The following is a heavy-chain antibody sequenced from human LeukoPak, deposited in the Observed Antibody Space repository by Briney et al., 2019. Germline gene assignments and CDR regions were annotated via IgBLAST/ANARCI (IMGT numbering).Heavy chain of an antibody. Sequence: ASVKVSCKASGYTFTAYYIHWMRQAPGKGLEWMGWINPNSGGTNYAQKFQGRVTVTRDTSITTDYMELSRLRSDESSVYYCAPYRGYNYSFDCWGQGTLVTVSS. D-gene: IGHD5-18*01. J-gene: IGHJ4*02. CDR3: APYRGYNYSFDC. CDR2: INPNSGGT. CDR1: GYTFTAYY. V-gene: IGHV1-2*02.